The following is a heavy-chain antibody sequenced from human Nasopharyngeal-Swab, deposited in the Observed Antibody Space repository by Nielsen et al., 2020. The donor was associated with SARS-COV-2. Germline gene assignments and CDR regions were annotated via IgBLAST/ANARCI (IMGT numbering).Heavy chain of an antibody. J-gene: IGHJ3*02. CDR1: AYSFSSYY. CDR2: INPSGGST. Sequence: ASVKVSCKASAYSFSSYYMHWVRQAPGQGLEWMGIINPSGGSTSYAQKFQGRVTMTRDTSTSTVYMELSSLRSEDTAVYYCARGGFYGSGSKRAFDIWGQGTMVTVSS. V-gene: IGHV1-46*01. D-gene: IGHD3-10*01. CDR3: ARGGFYGSGSKRAFDI.